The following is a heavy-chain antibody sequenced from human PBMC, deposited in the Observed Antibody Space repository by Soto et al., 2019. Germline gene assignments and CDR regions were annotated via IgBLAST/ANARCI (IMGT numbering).Heavy chain of an antibody. J-gene: IGHJ3*01. Sequence: PVGSLRLSCAVSWFTVSNTYMSWVRQAPGKGLEWVAVIYRGVSTHYADSVKGRFTISRDDSKNTIHLQMNSLRAEDTAVYYCARDRSDSSRADSFDVWGQGTMVTVS. D-gene: IGHD6-25*01. CDR3: ARDRSDSSRADSFDV. CDR1: WFTVSNTY. V-gene: IGHV3-53*01. CDR2: IYRGVST.